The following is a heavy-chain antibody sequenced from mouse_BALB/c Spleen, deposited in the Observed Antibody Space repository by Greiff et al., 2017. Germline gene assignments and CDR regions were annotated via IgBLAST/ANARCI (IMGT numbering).Heavy chain of an antibody. CDR2: INPYNDGT. D-gene: IGHD2-1*01. CDR1: GYTFTSYV. Sequence: VQLQQSGPELVKPGASVKMSCKASGYTFTSYVMHWVKQKPGQGLEWIGYINPYNDGTKYNEKFKGKATLTSDKSSSTAYMELSSLTSEDSAVYYYARWPGNYVHYAMDYWGQGTSVTVSS. J-gene: IGHJ4*01. CDR3: ARWPGNYVHYAMDY. V-gene: IGHV1-14*01.